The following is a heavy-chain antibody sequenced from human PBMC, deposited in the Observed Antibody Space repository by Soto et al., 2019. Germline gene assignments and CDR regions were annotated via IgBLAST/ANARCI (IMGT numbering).Heavy chain of an antibody. CDR2: ISSSSSYI. D-gene: IGHD2-2*01. CDR3: AAEGDCSSTSCYAFDY. CDR1: GFTFSSYS. Sequence: EVQLVESGGGLVKPGGSLRLSCAASGFTFSSYSMNWVRQAPGKGLEWVSSISSSSSYIYYADSVKGRFTISRDNAKNSLYLQMNSLRAEDTAVYYCAAEGDCSSTSCYAFDYWGQVTLVTVSS. V-gene: IGHV3-21*01. J-gene: IGHJ4*02.